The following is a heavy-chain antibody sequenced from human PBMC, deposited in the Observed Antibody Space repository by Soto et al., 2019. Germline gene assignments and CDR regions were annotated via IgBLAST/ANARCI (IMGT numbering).Heavy chain of an antibody. CDR1: GFTFSSYG. J-gene: IGHJ6*02. Sequence: QVPLVESGGGVVQPGRSLRLSCAASGFTFSSYGMHWVRQAPGKGLEWVAVIWYDGSNKYYADSVKGRFTISRDNSKNTLYLQMNSLRAEDTAVYYCARDTQFCSGGSCYSPYYYYGMDVWGQGTTVTVSS. CDR2: IWYDGSNK. D-gene: IGHD2-15*01. CDR3: ARDTQFCSGGSCYSPYYYYGMDV. V-gene: IGHV3-33*01.